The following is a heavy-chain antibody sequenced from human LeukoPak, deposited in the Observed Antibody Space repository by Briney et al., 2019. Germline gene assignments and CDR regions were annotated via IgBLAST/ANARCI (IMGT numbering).Heavy chain of an antibody. V-gene: IGHV4-39*07. J-gene: IGHJ6*03. D-gene: IGHD4/OR15-4a*01. Sequence: PSETLSLTCTVSGGSISSSSYYWGWIRQPPGKGLEWIGSIYYSGSTYYNPSLKSRVTISVDTSKNQFSLKLSSVTAADTAVYYCAREGTPTNYYYYYYYMDVWGKGTTVTVSS. CDR2: IYYSGST. CDR1: GGSISSSSYY. CDR3: AREGTPTNYYYYYYYMDV.